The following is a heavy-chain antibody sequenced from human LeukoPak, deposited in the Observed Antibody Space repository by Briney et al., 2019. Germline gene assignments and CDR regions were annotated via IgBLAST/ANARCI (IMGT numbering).Heavy chain of an antibody. V-gene: IGHV6-1*01. J-gene: IGHJ3*01. Sequence: SQTLSLTCAISGDSVSGNSTAYNWIRQSPSRGLEWLGRTYYRSKWYNDYAVSVKSRIIINPDTSKNQLSLQLKSVTPEDTAVYYCARGGQGNGYSADEAFDFWGQGTMVTVSS. D-gene: IGHD5-24*01. CDR3: ARGGQGNGYSADEAFDF. CDR1: GDSVSGNSTA. CDR2: TYYRSKWYN.